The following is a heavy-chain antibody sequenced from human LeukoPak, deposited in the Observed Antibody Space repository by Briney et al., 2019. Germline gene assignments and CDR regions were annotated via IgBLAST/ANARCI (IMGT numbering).Heavy chain of an antibody. CDR3: AREQDYFDY. J-gene: IGHJ4*02. CDR2: IYYSGST. V-gene: IGHV4-59*12. Sequence: SETLSLTCTVSGGSISSYYWSWIRQPPGKGLEWIGYIYYSGSTNYNPSLKSRVTISVDTSKNQFSLQLYSVTPEDSAVYYCAREQDYFDYWGQGTLVTVSS. CDR1: GGSISSYY.